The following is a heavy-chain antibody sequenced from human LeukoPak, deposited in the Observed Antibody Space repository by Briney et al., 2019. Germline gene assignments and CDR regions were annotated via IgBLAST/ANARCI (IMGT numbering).Heavy chain of an antibody. V-gene: IGHV3-33*01. J-gene: IGHJ4*01. D-gene: IGHD3-10*01. CDR2: IWNDGSET. CDR1: GFIFSNYG. Sequence: RPGGSLRLSCAASGFIFSNYGMHWGRQAPGKRLEWVAVIWNDGSETFHADSVKGRFRIARDNSKNTPYLQMNSLRAEHTAVYFCARDMGRAVYGPPDYWGHGTLVTVSS. CDR3: ARDMGRAVYGPPDY.